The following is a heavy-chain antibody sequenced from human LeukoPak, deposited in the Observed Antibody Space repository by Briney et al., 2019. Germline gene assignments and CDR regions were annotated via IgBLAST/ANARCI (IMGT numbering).Heavy chain of an antibody. Sequence: LQTLSLTCTVSGGSISSGDYYWSWIRQPPGKGLEWLGYIYYSGSTYYNPSLKSRVTISVDTPKNQFSLKLSSVTAADTAVYFCASYDVSGFGSWGQGSLVTVSS. CDR3: ASYDVSGFGS. D-gene: IGHD3-22*01. V-gene: IGHV4-30-4*01. CDR2: IYYSGST. CDR1: GGSISSGDYY. J-gene: IGHJ4*02.